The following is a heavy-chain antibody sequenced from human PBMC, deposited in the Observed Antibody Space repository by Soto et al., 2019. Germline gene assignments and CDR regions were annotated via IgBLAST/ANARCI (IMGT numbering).Heavy chain of an antibody. CDR2: INYSGNT. J-gene: IGHJ6*02. V-gene: IGHV4-34*01. CDR3: ARTRNLDV. CDR1: GESLSGYY. D-gene: IGHD1-1*01. Sequence: QVQLQQWGAGLLKPSETLSLTCAVYGESLSGYYGNWIRQSPGKGLEWIGEINYSGNTNYNPSLKRRVTISIDTSKNQFSLTLSSVTAADPAVYYCARTRNLDVWGQGTTVIVSS.